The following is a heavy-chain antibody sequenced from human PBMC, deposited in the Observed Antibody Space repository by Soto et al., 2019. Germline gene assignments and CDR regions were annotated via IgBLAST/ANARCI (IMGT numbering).Heavy chain of an antibody. D-gene: IGHD2-15*01. J-gene: IGHJ4*02. V-gene: IGHV1-18*01. CDR1: AYTFTSYY. CDR3: ARDLSGIHGY. CDR2: ISPYNGNT. Sequence: ASVKVSCNASAYTFTSYYISCVRQAPGQGLEWMGWISPYNGNTNYAQKLQGRVTMTTDTSTSTAYMELRSLRSDDTAVYYCARDLSGIHGYWGQGTLVTVSS.